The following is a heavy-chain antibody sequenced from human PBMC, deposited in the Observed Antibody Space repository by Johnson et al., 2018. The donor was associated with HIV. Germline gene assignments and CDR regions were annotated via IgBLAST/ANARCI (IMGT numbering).Heavy chain of an antibody. J-gene: IGHJ3*02. CDR1: GFTFDDYG. Sequence: VQLVESGGGVVRPGGSLRLSCAASGFTFDDYGMSWVRQAPGKGLEWVSGINWNGGSTGYADSVKGRFTISRYNARNSLYLQMNSLRDEDTALYYCARADITYSYYDTSGYYYHDAFDIWGQGTMVTVSS. D-gene: IGHD3-22*01. CDR2: INWNGGST. V-gene: IGHV3-20*04. CDR3: ARADITYSYYDTSGYYYHDAFDI.